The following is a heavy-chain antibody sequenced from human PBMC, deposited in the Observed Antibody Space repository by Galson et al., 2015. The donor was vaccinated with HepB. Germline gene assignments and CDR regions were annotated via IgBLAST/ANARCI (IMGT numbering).Heavy chain of an antibody. Sequence: SLRLSCAASGFIFSSYAMHWVRQAPGKGLEWVAFISDDGSDEYYADSVKGRFTISRDNSKNTLYLQMNSLRGEDTAVYYCATSTLPPVQGPLDYWGQGTLVTVSS. D-gene: IGHD2/OR15-2a*01. V-gene: IGHV3-30*04. CDR2: ISDDGSDE. CDR1: GFIFSSYA. J-gene: IGHJ4*02. CDR3: ATSTLPPVQGPLDY.